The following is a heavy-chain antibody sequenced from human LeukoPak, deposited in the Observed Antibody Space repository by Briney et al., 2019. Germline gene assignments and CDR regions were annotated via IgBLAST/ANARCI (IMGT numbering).Heavy chain of an antibody. V-gene: IGHV3-48*01. CDR2: ITTTGRTI. CDR1: GFTFSDWN. J-gene: IGHJ4*02. D-gene: IGHD5-18*01. CDR3: VRAYGGNTYGYYY. Sequence: PGGSLRLSCAASGFTFSDWNMNWVRQPPGKGLEWVSFITTTGRTIYYADSVKGRFTISRDNARNSLYLQMNSLRADDTDIYYCVRAYGGNTYGYYYWGQGTLVTVSS.